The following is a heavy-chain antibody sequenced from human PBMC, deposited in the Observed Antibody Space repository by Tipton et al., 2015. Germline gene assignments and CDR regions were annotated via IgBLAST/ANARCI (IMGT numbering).Heavy chain of an antibody. Sequence: SLRLSCAASGFTFSSCSMNWVRQAPGKGLEWVSFISGSSSYIYYADSVKGRFTISRDNAKNSLYLQMNSLRAEDTAVYYCARDLSGYYYYYGMDVWGQGTTVTVSS. CDR2: ISGSSSYI. J-gene: IGHJ6*02. CDR3: ARDLSGYYYYYGMDV. CDR1: GFTFSSCS. V-gene: IGHV3-21*01.